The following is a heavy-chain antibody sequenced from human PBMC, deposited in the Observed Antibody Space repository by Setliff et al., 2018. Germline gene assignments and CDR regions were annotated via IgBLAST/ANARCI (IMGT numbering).Heavy chain of an antibody. CDR1: GVSINSLTW. CDR3: ARGGGGYHAAS. CDR2: IYHDGNT. D-gene: IGHD2-2*01. J-gene: IGHJ5*02. V-gene: IGHV4-4*02. Sequence: PSETLSLTCAVSGVSINSLTWWSWVRQSPGKGLEWIGHIYHDGNTKSYPSVHFNQSLKSRVTMSVDKSKNHFSPELTSVTAADTAVYYCARGGGGYHAASWGQGILVTVSS.